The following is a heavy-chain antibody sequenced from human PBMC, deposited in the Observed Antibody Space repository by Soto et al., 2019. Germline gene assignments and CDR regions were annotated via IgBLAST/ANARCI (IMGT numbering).Heavy chain of an antibody. CDR1: GGTFSNSG. V-gene: IGHV1-69*13. Sequence: SVKVSCKASGGTFSNSGISWVRQAPGQGLEWMGGIIPIFGTANYAQKFQGRVTITADESTSTAYMELSSLRSEDTAVYYCARDRAPTFGGVIVFDYWGQGTLVTVSS. CDR3: ARDRAPTFGGVIVFDY. J-gene: IGHJ4*02. CDR2: IIPIFGTA. D-gene: IGHD3-16*02.